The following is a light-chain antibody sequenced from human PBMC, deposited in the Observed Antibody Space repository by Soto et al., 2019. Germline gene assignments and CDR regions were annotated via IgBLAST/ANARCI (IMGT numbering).Light chain of an antibody. CDR3: QVWDTHIVV. V-gene: IGLV3-9*01. J-gene: IGLJ3*02. CDR1: AIGTKT. CDR2: RDT. Sequence: SYELTQPLSVSVAPGQTSGITCGGYAIGTKTVHWYQQKPGQAPVLVISRDTSRPSGIPERFSGSNSGHTATLTISRAQVEDGADYFCQVWDTHIVVFGGGTKVTVL.